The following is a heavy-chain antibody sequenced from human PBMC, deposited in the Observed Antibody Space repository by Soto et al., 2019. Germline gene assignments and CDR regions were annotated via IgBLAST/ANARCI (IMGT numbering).Heavy chain of an antibody. Sequence: EVQLLESGGGLVQPGGSLRLSCAASGFTFSSYVMSWVRQAPGKGLEWVSAISGSGGSTYYADSVKGRFTISRDNSKNTLYLQMNSLRAEDTAVYYCAKAALEWLRLGYSSGVYDYWGQGTLVTVSS. CDR2: ISGSGGST. CDR1: GFTFSSYV. CDR3: AKAALEWLRLGYSSGVYDY. D-gene: IGHD6-19*01. J-gene: IGHJ4*02. V-gene: IGHV3-23*01.